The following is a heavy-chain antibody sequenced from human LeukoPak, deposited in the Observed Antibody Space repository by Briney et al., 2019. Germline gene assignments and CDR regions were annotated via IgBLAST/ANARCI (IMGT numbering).Heavy chain of an antibody. CDR1: GFTFSSYS. CDR3: ARDPYSSSWYPLPRD. D-gene: IGHD6-13*01. J-gene: IGHJ4*02. V-gene: IGHV3-21*01. CDR2: ISSSSSYI. Sequence: GGSLRLSCAASGFTFSSYSMNWVRQAPGKGLEWVSSISSSSSYIYYADSVKGRFTISRDNAKNSLYLQMNSLRAEDTAVYYCARDPYSSSWYPLPRDWGQGTLVTVSS.